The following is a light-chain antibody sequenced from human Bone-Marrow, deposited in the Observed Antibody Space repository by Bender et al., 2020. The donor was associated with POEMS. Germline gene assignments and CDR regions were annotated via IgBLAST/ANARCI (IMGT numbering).Light chain of an antibody. J-gene: IGLJ3*02. CDR1: NSNIGTNA. CDR3: AAWGAGLGGAV. CDR2: SDN. V-gene: IGLV1-44*01. Sequence: QSVLTQPPSASGTPGQRVTISCSGSNSNIGTNAVNWYQQFPGTAPKLLIYSDNQRPSGVPDRFYAFKSGTSASLAISGLQSEDETDYYCAAWGAGLGGAVFGGGTKLTVL.